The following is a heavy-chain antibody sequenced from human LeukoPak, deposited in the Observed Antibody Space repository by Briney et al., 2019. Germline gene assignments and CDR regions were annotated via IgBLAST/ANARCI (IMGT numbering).Heavy chain of an antibody. CDR1: GFTVSSNY. CDR2: IYSGGNT. J-gene: IGHJ5*02. CDR3: AAWVVVTTTGWFDP. V-gene: IGHV3-66*02. D-gene: IGHD2-2*01. Sequence: PGGSLRLSCAASGFTVSSNYMSWVRQAPGKGLEWVSVIYSGGNTYYSDSVKGRFTISRDNSKNTLYLQMNSLRPEDTAVYYCAAWVVVTTTGWFDPWGQGTLSPSPQ.